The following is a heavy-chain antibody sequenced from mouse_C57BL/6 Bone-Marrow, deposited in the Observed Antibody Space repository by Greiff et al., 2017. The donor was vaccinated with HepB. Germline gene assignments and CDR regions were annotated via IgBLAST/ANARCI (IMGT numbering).Heavy chain of an antibody. CDR3: ARDTTVVLRVYFDY. CDR2: ILPGSGST. CDR1: GYTFSGYL. V-gene: IGHV1-9*01. J-gene: IGHJ2*01. D-gene: IGHD1-1*01. Sequence: QVQLQPSGAELMKPGAAGKPSWKASGYTFSGYLEGGVKKRPGHGLEGSGEILPGSGSTNYNEKFKGKATFTADTSSNTAYMQLSSLTTEDSAIYYCARDTTVVLRVYFDYWGQGTTLTVSS.